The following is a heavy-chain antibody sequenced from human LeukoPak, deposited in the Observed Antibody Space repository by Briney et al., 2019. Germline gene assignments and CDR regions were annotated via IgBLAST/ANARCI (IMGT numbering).Heavy chain of an antibody. D-gene: IGHD1-26*01. CDR2: INPSVGRT. J-gene: IGHJ4*02. V-gene: IGHV1-46*01. CDR3: ARDLVGATKGDY. Sequence: GASVKVSCKASGYTFTSYYMHWVRQAPGQGLEWMGIINPSVGRTNYAQKFQGRVTMTTDTSTSTVYMELSSLRSEDPAVYYCARDLVGATKGDYWGQGTLVTVSS. CDR1: GYTFTSYY.